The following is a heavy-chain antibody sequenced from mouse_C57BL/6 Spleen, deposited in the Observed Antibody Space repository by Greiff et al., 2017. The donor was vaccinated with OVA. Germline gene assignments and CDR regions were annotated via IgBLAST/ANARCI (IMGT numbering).Heavy chain of an antibody. D-gene: IGHD1-1*01. J-gene: IGHJ4*01. CDR2: IYPGDGDT. CDR3: ARGDYGSSVYAMDY. CDR1: GYAFSSSW. V-gene: IGHV1-82*01. Sequence: VQLQQSGPELVKPGASVKISCKASGYAFSSSWMNWVKQRPGKGLEWIGRIYPGDGDTNYNGKFKGKATLTADKSSSTAYMQLSSLTSEDSAVYFCARGDYGSSVYAMDYWGQGTSVTVSS.